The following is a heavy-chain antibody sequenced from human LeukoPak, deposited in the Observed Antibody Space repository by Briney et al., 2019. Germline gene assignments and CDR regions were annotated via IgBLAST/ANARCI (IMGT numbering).Heavy chain of an antibody. Sequence: HPGGSLRLSCAACGFTFSSYSMSWVRQAPGKGLEWVSSISGSGGRIDYADSVKGRFTISRDNSKNTLSLQMNSLTAEDTAVYYCAKNPRLEGWIYFDSWGQGILVTVSS. CDR3: AKNPRLEGWIYFDS. V-gene: IGHV3-23*01. J-gene: IGHJ4*02. CDR2: ISGSGGRI. D-gene: IGHD1-1*01. CDR1: GFTFSSYS.